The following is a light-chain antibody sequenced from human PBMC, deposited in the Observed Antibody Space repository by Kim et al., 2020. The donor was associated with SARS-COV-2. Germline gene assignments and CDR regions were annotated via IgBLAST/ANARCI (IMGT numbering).Light chain of an antibody. CDR1: NIGSKS. V-gene: IGLV3-21*04. CDR3: QVWDSSSDQGV. Sequence: SYELTQPPSVSVAPGKTARITCGGNNIGSKSVHWYQQKPGQAPVLVIYYDSDRPSGIPERFSGSNSGNTATLTISRVEAGDEADYYCQVWDSSSDQGVFGTGTQVTVL. CDR2: YDS. J-gene: IGLJ1*01.